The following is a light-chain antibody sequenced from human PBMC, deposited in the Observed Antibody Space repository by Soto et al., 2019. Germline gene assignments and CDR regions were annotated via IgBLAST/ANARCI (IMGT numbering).Light chain of an antibody. CDR2: GNR. CDR3: QSYDNGLSVWYV. CDR1: SSNLGAGYD. Sequence: QSVLTQPPSVSGAPRQRVTISCTRSSSNLGAGYDVHWYQLLTGTAPKLLIYGNRNRPSGVPDRFSGPKSGTSASLAITVRKAEYEADYYCQSYDNGLSVWYVFGTGTKVTVL. V-gene: IGLV1-40*01. J-gene: IGLJ1*01.